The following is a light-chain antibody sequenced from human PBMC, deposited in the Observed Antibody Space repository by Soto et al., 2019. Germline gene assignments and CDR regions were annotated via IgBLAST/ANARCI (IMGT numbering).Light chain of an antibody. CDR1: QSVSSSY. CDR3: QQYGDMWT. J-gene: IGKJ1*01. CDR2: GAS. V-gene: IGKV3-20*01. Sequence: EIVLTQSPGTLSLSPGDRATLSCRASQSVSSSYLAWYQQKPGQAPGLLIHGASRRATGIPDRFSGSGSGTDFTLTINRLEPEDFAVYFCQQYGDMWTFGQGTKVDIK.